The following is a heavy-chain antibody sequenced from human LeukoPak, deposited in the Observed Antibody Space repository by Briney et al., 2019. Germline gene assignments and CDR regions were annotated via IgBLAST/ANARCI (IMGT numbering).Heavy chain of an antibody. D-gene: IGHD5-24*01. CDR3: ARVSVLDGYNRIDYFDY. Sequence: ASVKVSCKASGYTFTSYYMHWVRQAPGQGLEWMGIINPSGGSTSYAQKFQGRVTMTRDMSTSTVYMELSSLRSEDTAVYYCARVSVLDGYNRIDYFDYWGQGTLVTVSS. V-gene: IGHV1-46*01. CDR2: INPSGGST. J-gene: IGHJ4*02. CDR1: GYTFTSYY.